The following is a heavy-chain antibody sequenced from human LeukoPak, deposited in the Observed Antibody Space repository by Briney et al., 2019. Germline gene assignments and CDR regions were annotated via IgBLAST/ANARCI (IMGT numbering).Heavy chain of an antibody. Sequence: ASVKVPCKASGGTFSSYAISWVRQAPGQGLEWMGGIIPIFGTANYAQKFQGRVTITADESTSTAYMELSSLRSEDTAVYYCARSTNYYDSSGYFDYFDYWGQGTLVTVSS. V-gene: IGHV1-69*01. CDR3: ARSTNYYDSSGYFDYFDY. D-gene: IGHD3-22*01. CDR2: IIPIFGTA. J-gene: IGHJ4*02. CDR1: GGTFSSYA.